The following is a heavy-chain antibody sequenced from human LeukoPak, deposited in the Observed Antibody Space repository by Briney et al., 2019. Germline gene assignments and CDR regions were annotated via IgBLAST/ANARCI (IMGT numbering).Heavy chain of an antibody. J-gene: IGHJ4*02. D-gene: IGHD6-13*01. CDR2: ISYDGSNK. CDR3: ASGLQYSSSWFDFDY. V-gene: IGHV3-30-3*01. CDR1: GFTFSSYA. Sequence: GSLRLSCAASGFTFSSYAMHWVRQAPGKGLEWVAVISYDGSNKYYADSVKGRFTISRDSSKNTLYLQMNSLRAEDTAVYYCASGLQYSSSWFDFDYWGQGTLVTVSS.